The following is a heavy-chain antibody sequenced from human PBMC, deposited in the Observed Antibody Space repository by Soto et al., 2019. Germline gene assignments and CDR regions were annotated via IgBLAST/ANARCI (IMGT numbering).Heavy chain of an antibody. D-gene: IGHD3-9*01. J-gene: IGHJ4*02. Sequence: GGSLRLSCAASGFTFSSYGMHWVRQAPGKGLEWVAVISYDGSNKYYADSVKGRFTISRDNSKNTLYLQMISLRAEDTAVYYCAKDDFDPGYFDYWGQGTLVTVSS. CDR2: ISYDGSNK. CDR1: GFTFSSYG. V-gene: IGHV3-30*18. CDR3: AKDDFDPGYFDY.